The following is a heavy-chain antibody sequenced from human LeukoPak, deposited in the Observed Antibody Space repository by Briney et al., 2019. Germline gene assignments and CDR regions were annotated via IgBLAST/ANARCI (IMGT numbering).Heavy chain of an antibody. Sequence: PGRSLRLSCAASGFTFSSYGMHWVRQAPGKGLEWVAVISYDGSNKYYADSVKGRFTISRDNSKNTLYLQMNSLRAEDTAVYYCSKGSIYYGSGSYYLDYWGQGTLVTVSS. J-gene: IGHJ4*02. CDR2: ISYDGSNK. CDR3: SKGSIYYGSGSYYLDY. CDR1: GFTFSSYG. V-gene: IGHV3-30*18. D-gene: IGHD3-10*01.